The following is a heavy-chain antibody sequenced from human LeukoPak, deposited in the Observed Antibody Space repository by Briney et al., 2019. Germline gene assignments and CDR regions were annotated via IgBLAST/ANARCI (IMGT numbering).Heavy chain of an antibody. CDR3: ARQKNDYGDYPDAFDI. Sequence: ASVTVSCKASGYTFTSYYIHWVRQAPGHGLEWMGLINPSAGNTAYAQKFQGRGSMTSDTSTCTVYMELSSLRSEDTAVYYCARQKNDYGDYPDAFDIWGQGTMVTVSS. CDR1: GYTFTSYY. CDR2: INPSAGNT. D-gene: IGHD4-17*01. J-gene: IGHJ3*02. V-gene: IGHV1-46*01.